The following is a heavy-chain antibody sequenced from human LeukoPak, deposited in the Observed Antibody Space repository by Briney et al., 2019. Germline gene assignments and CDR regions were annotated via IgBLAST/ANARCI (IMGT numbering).Heavy chain of an antibody. CDR3: ARGITRRRTSDI. CDR2: IYYSGST. V-gene: IGHV4-30-4*01. D-gene: IGHD3-10*01. Sequence: SETLSLTCTVSGGSVTSGDYYWSWIRQPPGKGLEWIGYIYYSGSTYYNPSLKSRITISVDTSKNQFSLKLSSVTAADTALYYCARGITRRRTSDIWGQGTMVTVSS. J-gene: IGHJ3*02. CDR1: GGSVTSGDYY.